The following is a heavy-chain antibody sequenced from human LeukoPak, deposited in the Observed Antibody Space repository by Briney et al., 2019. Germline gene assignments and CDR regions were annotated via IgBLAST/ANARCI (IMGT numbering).Heavy chain of an antibody. J-gene: IGHJ4*02. CDR1: GYTFTGYY. Sequence: ASVKVSCKASGYTFTGYYMHWVRQAPGQGLEWMGWINPNSGGTNYAQKFQGRVTMTRDTSISTAYMELSRLRSDDTAVYYCASLLGYCSGGSCSPYYFDSWGQGTLVTVSS. V-gene: IGHV1-2*02. CDR2: INPNSGGT. D-gene: IGHD2-15*01. CDR3: ASLLGYCSGGSCSPYYFDS.